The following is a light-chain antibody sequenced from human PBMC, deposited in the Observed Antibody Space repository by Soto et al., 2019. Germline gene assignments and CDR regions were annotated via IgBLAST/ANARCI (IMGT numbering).Light chain of an antibody. CDR2: EGS. CDR1: SSAVGTYSL. J-gene: IGLJ3*02. V-gene: IGLV2-23*01. CDR3: CSYAGSYTSWV. Sequence: QSALTQPASVSGSPGQSITISCTATSSAVGTYSLVSWYQQHPDKAPKLIIYEGSKRPSGVSTRFSGSNSGNTASLTISGLQVDDEADYYCCSYAGSYTSWVFGGGTKLTVL.